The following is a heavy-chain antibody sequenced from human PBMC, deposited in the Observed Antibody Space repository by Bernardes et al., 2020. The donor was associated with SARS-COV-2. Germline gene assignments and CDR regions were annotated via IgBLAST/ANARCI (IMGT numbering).Heavy chain of an antibody. J-gene: IGHJ4*02. CDR1: GFTFRGYL. CDR2: INSAGSIS. D-gene: IGHD3-16*01. V-gene: IGHV3-74*01. CDR3: AREPTTGESDY. Sequence: GGSLRPSCATSGFTFRGYLMHWVRQSPGKGLVWVARINSAGSISTYADSVKRRFTISRDNAKNTYLQMSSLRAEDTAVYYSAREPTTGESDYWGQGTLVTVSS.